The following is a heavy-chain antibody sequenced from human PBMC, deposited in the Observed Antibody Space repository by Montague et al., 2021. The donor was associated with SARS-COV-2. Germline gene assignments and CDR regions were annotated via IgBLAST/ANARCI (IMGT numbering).Heavy chain of an antibody. V-gene: IGHV4-59*11. Sequence: SDTLSLTCTVSGGPMSDHYWAWIRQPPGKGLEWLAYIYYSGGINSNASLKSRVSMSVDTSKTQFSLKLTSVTAADTAVYYCARAVSVRRAVNSFDPWGQGTLVTVSS. CDR3: ARAVSVRRAVNSFDP. CDR1: GGPMSDHY. CDR2: IYYSGGI. J-gene: IGHJ5*02. D-gene: IGHD3-10*01.